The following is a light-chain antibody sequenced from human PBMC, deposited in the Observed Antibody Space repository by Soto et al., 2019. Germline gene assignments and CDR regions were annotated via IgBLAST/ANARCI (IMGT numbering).Light chain of an antibody. Sequence: EIQMTQSPSSVSASVGDRVTISCQASQGISRSLAWYQQKPGEAPKHLIFAASNLQSGVPSRFRGSGSGTDFTLAISSLQPEDFATYYCLQHYNFSWTFGQGTMVDIK. CDR1: QGISRS. CDR3: LQHYNFSWT. V-gene: IGKV1-12*01. CDR2: AAS. J-gene: IGKJ1*01.